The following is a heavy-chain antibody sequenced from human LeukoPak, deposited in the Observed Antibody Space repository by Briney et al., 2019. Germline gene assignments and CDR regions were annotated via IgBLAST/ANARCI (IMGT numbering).Heavy chain of an antibody. CDR2: INSDGSNT. CDR1: GFTFSMYW. J-gene: IGHJ4*02. V-gene: IGHV3-74*01. Sequence: TGGSLRLSCAASGFTFSMYWMHWVRQVPGKGLVWVSRINSDGSNTSYADSVKGRFTISRDNAKNTVYLQMNSLRAEDTAVYYCIRGYDYWGQGTLVTVSS. CDR3: IRGYDY.